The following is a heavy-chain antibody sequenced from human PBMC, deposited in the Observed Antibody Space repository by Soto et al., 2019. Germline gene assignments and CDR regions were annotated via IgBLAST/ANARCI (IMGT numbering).Heavy chain of an antibody. D-gene: IGHD3-10*01. CDR2: ISGSGGST. J-gene: IGHJ4*02. CDR1: GFTFRSYA. CDR3: AKESGTMVRGVIIRGGYFDY. Sequence: PXGSLRLSCAASGFTFRSYAMSWVRQAPGKGLEWVSAISGSGGSTYYADSVKGRFTISRDDSKNTPYLQMNSLRAEDTAVYYCAKESGTMVRGVIIRGGYFDYWGQGTLVTVSS. V-gene: IGHV3-23*01.